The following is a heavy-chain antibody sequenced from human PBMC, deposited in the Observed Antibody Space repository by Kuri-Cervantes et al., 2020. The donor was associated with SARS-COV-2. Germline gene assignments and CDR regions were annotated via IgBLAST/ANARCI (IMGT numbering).Heavy chain of an antibody. J-gene: IGHJ3*02. Sequence: SLKISCAASGFRFDDYAMHWVRQLPGKGLEWVSGISWSSKTVAYADSVKGPFTIYRDQAKNSLDLQMDGLRAEDTGVCVCAREHLGIGAFDIWGQGTMVTVSS. CDR2: ISWSSKTV. CDR1: GFRFDDYA. V-gene: IGHV3-9*01. D-gene: IGHD7-27*01. CDR3: AREHLGIGAFDI.